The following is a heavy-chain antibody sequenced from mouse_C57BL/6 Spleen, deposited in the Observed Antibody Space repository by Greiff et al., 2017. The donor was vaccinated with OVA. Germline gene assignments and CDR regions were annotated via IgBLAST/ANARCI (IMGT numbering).Heavy chain of an antibody. CDR2: IHPNSGST. Sequence: QVQLQQPGAELVKPGASVKLSCKASGYTFTSYWMHWVKQRPGQGLEWIGMIHPNSGSTNYNEKFKSKATLTVDKSSSTAYMQLSSLTSEDSAVYYCAREGDGPYYYAMDYWGQGTSVTVAS. CDR3: AREGDGPYYYAMDY. V-gene: IGHV1-64*01. D-gene: IGHD2-3*01. CDR1: GYTFTSYW. J-gene: IGHJ4*01.